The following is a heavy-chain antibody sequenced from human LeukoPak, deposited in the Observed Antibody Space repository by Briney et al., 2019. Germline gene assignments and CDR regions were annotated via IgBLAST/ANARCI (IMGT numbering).Heavy chain of an antibody. J-gene: IGHJ6*03. CDR3: ARGGYDFVDYYYYYMDV. V-gene: IGHV1-46*01. D-gene: IGHD5-12*01. CDR1: GYTFTSYY. Sequence: ASVKVSCKASGYTFTSYYMHWVRQAPGQGLEWMGIINPSGGSTSYAQEFQGRVTMTRDMSTSTVYMELSSLRSEDTAVYYCARGGYDFVDYYYYYMDVWGKGTTVTVSS. CDR2: INPSGGST.